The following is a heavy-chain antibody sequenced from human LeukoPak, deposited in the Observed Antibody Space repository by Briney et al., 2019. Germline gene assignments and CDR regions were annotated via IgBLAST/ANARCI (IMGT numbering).Heavy chain of an antibody. V-gene: IGHV3-23*01. D-gene: IGHD3-22*01. CDR2: ISGSGGGT. CDR1: GITLGNYG. Sequence: PGGSLRLSCAVSGITLGNYGVSWVRQAPGKGLEWVAGISGSGGGTNYADSVKGRFTISRDNPKNTLYLQMNSLGAEDTAVYFCAKRGVVIRVILVGFHKEAYYFDSWGQGALVTVSS. J-gene: IGHJ4*02. CDR3: AKRGVVIRVILVGFHKEAYYFDS.